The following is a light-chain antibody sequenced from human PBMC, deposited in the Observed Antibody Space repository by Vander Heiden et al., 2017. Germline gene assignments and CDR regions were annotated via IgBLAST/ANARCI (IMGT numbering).Light chain of an antibody. CDR3: QQSATTPLT. Sequence: DIQMTQSPSSLSASVGDRVTITCRAGQSINSYLNWYQHKPGKAPKLLIYEASTLQSGVPSRFSGSGSGTDFTLTISSLQPEDFATYYCQQSATTPLTFGAGTRVEIK. CDR2: EAS. CDR1: QSINSY. J-gene: IGKJ4*01. V-gene: IGKV1-39*01.